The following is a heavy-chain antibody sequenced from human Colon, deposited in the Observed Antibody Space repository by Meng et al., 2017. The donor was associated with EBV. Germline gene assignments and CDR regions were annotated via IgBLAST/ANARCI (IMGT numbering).Heavy chain of an antibody. D-gene: IGHD3-16*01. V-gene: IGHV4-39*07. Sequence: GPGLLSPSGSRSLPCSVSCDSITTNGYYWGWIRQSPGKGLEWIGSIFYSGNTYFNPSLKTRVTISVDTSKNQFSLKLSSVTAADTAIYFCARERGGVTRDFDSWGQGALVTVSS. CDR3: ARERGGVTRDFDS. J-gene: IGHJ4*02. CDR2: IFYSGNT. CDR1: CDSITTNGYY.